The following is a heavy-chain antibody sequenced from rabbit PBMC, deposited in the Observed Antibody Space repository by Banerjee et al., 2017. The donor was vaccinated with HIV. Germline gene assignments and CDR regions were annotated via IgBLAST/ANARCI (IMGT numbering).Heavy chain of an antibody. CDR3: ARDNYADSGYAYLFKL. D-gene: IGHD6-1*01. CDR1: GFTLSSYW. J-gene: IGHJ4*01. CDR2: FYAGSSGGT. Sequence: QSLEESGGGLVKPGASLTLTCTASGFTLSSYWMCWVRQAPGKGLEWIGCFYAGSSGGTYYANWAKGRFLISQTLPITVTLKMASLSAAATATYFCARDNYADSGYAYLFKLWGQVSLVTVS. V-gene: IGHV1S40*01.